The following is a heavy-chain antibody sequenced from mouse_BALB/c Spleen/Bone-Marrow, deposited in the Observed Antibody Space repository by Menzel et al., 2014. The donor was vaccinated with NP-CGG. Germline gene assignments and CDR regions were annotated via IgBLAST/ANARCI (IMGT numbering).Heavy chain of an antibody. J-gene: IGHJ2*01. CDR1: GFTFTDYY. CDR3: ARDKGGILFDY. V-gene: IGHV7-3*02. Sequence: EVQLVESGGGLVQPGGSLRLSCATSGFTFTDYYMNWVRQPPGKALEWLGFIRNKANGYTTEYSASVKGRFTISRDNSQSILYLQMNTLRAEDSATYYCARDKGGILFDYWGQGTTLTSSS. D-gene: IGHD1-1*02. CDR2: IRNKANGYTT.